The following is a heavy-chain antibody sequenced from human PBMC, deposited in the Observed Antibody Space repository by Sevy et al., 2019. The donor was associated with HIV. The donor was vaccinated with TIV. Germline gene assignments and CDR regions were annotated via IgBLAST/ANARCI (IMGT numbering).Heavy chain of an antibody. V-gene: IGHV1-46*01. CDR3: ARVDSCGGDCYYFDY. CDR2: INPNGGGT. J-gene: IGHJ4*02. Sequence: ASVKVSCTASGYTFTDYYIHWVRQAPGQGLECMGIINPNGGGTNYAQSFQGRVTMTRDTSTSTAYMELGSLRSEDSAVYYCARVDSCGGDCYYFDYWGQGTLVTVSS. D-gene: IGHD2-21*02. CDR1: GYTFTDYY.